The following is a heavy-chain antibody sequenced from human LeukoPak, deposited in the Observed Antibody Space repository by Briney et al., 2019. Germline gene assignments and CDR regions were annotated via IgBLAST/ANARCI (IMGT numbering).Heavy chain of an antibody. CDR1: GFTFSSYS. J-gene: IGHJ4*02. Sequence: PGGSLRLSCAASGFTFSSYSMNWVRQAPGKGLEWVSSISSSSSYIYYADSVKGRFTISRDNAKNSLYLQMNSLRAEDTAVYYCAREVEMAPNFDYWGQGTLVTVSS. CDR2: ISSSSSYI. CDR3: AREVEMAPNFDY. V-gene: IGHV3-21*01. D-gene: IGHD5-24*01.